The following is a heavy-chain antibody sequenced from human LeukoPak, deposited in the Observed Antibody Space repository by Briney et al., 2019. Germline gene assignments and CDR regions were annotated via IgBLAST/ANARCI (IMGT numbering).Heavy chain of an antibody. CDR3: ARDLGGLYYDSSGTDY. CDR1: SGSISNYY. CDR2: IYGSGST. Sequence: PSETLSLTCTVSSGSISNYYWSWIRQPPGKGLEWIGRIYGSGSTNYNPSLWGRVTMSVDTSKNQVSLNLSSVTAADTAVYYCARDLGGLYYDSSGTDYWGQGTLVTVSS. J-gene: IGHJ4*02. V-gene: IGHV4-4*07. D-gene: IGHD3-22*01.